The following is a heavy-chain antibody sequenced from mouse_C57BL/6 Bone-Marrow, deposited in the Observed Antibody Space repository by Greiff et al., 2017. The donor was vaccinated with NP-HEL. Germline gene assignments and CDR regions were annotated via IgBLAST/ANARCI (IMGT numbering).Heavy chain of an antibody. J-gene: IGHJ1*03. V-gene: IGHV1-26*01. CDR1: GYTFTDYY. D-gene: IGHD4-1*01. Sequence: VQLKQSGPELVKPGASVKISCKASGYTFTDYYMNWVKQSHGKSLEWIGDINPNNGGTSYNQKFKGKATLTVDKSSSTAYMELRSLTSEDSAVYYCARRLGRYFDVWGTGTTVTVSS. CDR2: INPNNGGT. CDR3: ARRLGRYFDV.